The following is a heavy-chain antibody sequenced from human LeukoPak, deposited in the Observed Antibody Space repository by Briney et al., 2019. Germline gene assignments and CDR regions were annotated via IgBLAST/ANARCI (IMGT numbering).Heavy chain of an antibody. J-gene: IGHJ3*02. CDR3: ARHFPRDSSGNDAFDI. V-gene: IGHV4-59*08. CDR1: GGSISYYY. D-gene: IGHD3-22*01. Sequence: SETLTLTCTVSGGSISYYYCSWIRQSPEKGLEWIGYIHSSGSTNYNPSLKSRVTISVDTSKNQFSLKLGSVTAADTAVYYCARHFPRDSSGNDAFDIWGQGTVVTVSS. CDR2: IHSSGST.